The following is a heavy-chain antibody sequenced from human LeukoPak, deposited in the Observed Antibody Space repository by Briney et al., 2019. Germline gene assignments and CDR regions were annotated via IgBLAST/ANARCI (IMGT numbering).Heavy chain of an antibody. CDR2: ISPSGGDT. CDR1: GFTFTNYA. Sequence: GGSLGLPCAASGFTFTNYAMNWVRQAPGKGLEWVSSISPSGGDTYYADSVKGRFTISKDISKHTLYLQMNSLRAEDTAVYYCARRAYNWGAFDIWGQVTMVSVSS. V-gene: IGHV3-23*01. CDR3: ARRAYNWGAFDI. J-gene: IGHJ3*02. D-gene: IGHD5-24*01.